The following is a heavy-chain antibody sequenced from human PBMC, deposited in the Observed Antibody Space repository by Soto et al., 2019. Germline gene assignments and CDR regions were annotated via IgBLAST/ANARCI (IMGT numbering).Heavy chain of an antibody. Sequence: QVQLVQSGAELKKPVSSVKVSCKASGGTFSSYAISWVRQAPGQGLEWMGGIIPIFGTANYAQKFQGRVTITADESTSTAYMELSSLRSEDTAVYYCARAHWVTGTTDHYYYYGMDVWGQGTTVTVSS. CDR2: IIPIFGTA. V-gene: IGHV1-69*01. J-gene: IGHJ6*02. CDR3: ARAHWVTGTTDHYYYYGMDV. CDR1: GGTFSSYA. D-gene: IGHD1-7*01.